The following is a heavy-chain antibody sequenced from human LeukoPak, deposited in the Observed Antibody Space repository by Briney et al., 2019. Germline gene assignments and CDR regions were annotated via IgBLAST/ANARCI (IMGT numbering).Heavy chain of an antibody. CDR2: INHSGST. V-gene: IGHV4-34*01. Sequence: SETLSLTCAVYGGSFSGYYWSWIRQPPGKGLEWIGEINHSGSTNYNPSLKSRVTISVDTSKNQFSLKLSSVTAADTAVYYCARSLLGQWLVRRSFDYWGQGTLVTVSS. J-gene: IGHJ4*02. CDR1: GGSFSGYY. D-gene: IGHD6-19*01. CDR3: ARSLLGQWLVRRSFDY.